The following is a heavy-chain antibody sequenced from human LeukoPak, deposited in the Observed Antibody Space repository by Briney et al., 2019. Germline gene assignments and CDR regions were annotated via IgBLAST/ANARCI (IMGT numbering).Heavy chain of an antibody. D-gene: IGHD3-22*01. Sequence: PGGSLRLSCAASGFTFSSYGMHGLRQAPGKGLEWVAVISYDGSNKYYADSVKGRFTISRDNSKNTLYLQMNSLRAEDTAVYYCAKASYDSSGYYSFDDWGQGTLVTVSS. V-gene: IGHV3-30*18. CDR2: ISYDGSNK. J-gene: IGHJ4*02. CDR1: GFTFSSYG. CDR3: AKASYDSSGYYSFDD.